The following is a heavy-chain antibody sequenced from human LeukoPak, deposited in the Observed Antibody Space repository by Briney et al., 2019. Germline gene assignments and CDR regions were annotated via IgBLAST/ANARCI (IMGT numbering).Heavy chain of an antibody. CDR2: ITNDGSST. CDR3: ASGIQLWPFYGMDV. J-gene: IGHJ6*02. V-gene: IGHV3-74*01. D-gene: IGHD5-18*01. CDR1: GLTFSSHW. Sequence: GGSLRLSCAASGLTFSSHWMHWVRQAPGKGLVWVSRITNDGSSTTYADSVKGRFTISRDNAKNMLYLQVNSLRAEDTAVYYCASGIQLWPFYGMDVWAKGPRSPSP.